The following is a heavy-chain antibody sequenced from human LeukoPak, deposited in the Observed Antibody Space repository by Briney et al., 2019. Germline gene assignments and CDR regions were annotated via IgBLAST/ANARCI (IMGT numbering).Heavy chain of an antibody. Sequence: GGSLRLSCAASGFTFSSYVMSWVRQAPGKGLEWVSAIAGGGDRTYYADSAKGRFTISRDNSKNTLYLQMNSLRADDTAVYYCAKKKGGPTVVAGYFDFWGQGALVTVSS. V-gene: IGHV3-23*01. D-gene: IGHD6-19*01. J-gene: IGHJ4*02. CDR3: AKKKGGPTVVAGYFDF. CDR1: GFTFSSYV. CDR2: IAGGGDRT.